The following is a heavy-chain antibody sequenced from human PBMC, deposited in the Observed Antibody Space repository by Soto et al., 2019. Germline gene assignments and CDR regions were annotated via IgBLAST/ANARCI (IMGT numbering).Heavy chain of an antibody. CDR1: GYTFTSYG. CDR2: ISAYNGNT. D-gene: IGHD6-19*01. CDR3: ARGFNDYSSGWGFDY. V-gene: IGHV1-18*01. J-gene: IGHJ4*02. Sequence: GASVKVSCKASGYTFTSYGISWVRQAPGQGLEWMGWISAYNGNTNYAQKLQGRVTMTTDTSTSTAYMELRSLGSDDTAVYYCARGFNDYSSGWGFDYWGQGTLVTVSS.